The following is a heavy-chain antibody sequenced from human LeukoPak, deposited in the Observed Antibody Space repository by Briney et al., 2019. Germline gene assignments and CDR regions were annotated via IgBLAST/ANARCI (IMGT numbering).Heavy chain of an antibody. D-gene: IGHD6-13*01. J-gene: IGHJ5*02. CDR1: GFSYSSYG. Sequence: GESLRLSCAASGFSYSSYGFHWVRQAPGKGLEWVAIIWYDGSNKYYADSVKGRFTISRDNSKNTLYLQMNSLRAEDTALYYCARVAAGTYWFDPWGQGTLVTVSS. CDR3: ARVAAGTYWFDP. CDR2: IWYDGSNK. V-gene: IGHV3-30*02.